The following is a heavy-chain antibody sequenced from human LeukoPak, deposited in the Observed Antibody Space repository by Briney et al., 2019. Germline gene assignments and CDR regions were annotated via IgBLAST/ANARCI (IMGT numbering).Heavy chain of an antibody. CDR1: GGSISSYY. CDR3: ARVTPGTAMVTGPFDY. J-gene: IGHJ4*02. V-gene: IGHV4-59*01. D-gene: IGHD5-18*01. Sequence: SETLSLTCTVSGGSISSYYWSWIRQPPGKGLEWIGYIYYSGSTNYNPSLKSRVTISVDTSKNQFSLKLSSVTAANTAVYYCARVTPGTAMVTGPFDYWGQGTLVTVSS. CDR2: IYYSGST.